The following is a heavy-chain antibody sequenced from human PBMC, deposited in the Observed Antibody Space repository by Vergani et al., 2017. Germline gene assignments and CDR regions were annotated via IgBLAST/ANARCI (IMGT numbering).Heavy chain of an antibody. CDR3: ARGYSYVIY. V-gene: IGHV3-7*03. J-gene: IGHJ4*02. Sequence: EVQLVESGGGLVQPGGSRRLSCAVSGFTFSDYWMSWVRQAPGKGLEWVANIKKDGSEKYYADSLKGRFTISRDNDKNSLYLQMNSLRVEDTAVYYCARGYSYVIYWGQGTLVTVSS. CDR1: GFTFSDYW. CDR2: IKKDGSEK. D-gene: IGHD5-18*01.